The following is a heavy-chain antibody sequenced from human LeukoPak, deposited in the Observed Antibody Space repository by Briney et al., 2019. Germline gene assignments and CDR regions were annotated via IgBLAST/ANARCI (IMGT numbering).Heavy chain of an antibody. D-gene: IGHD1-26*01. Sequence: SETLSLTCTVSGGSISSSYWSWIRQPAGKGLKWIGRIYSSRSTNYNPSLKRRVTMSVDTSKKQFSLKLRSVTAAATAVYYCAREWVDGFDIWGQGAMVTVSS. CDR3: AREWVDGFDI. CDR1: GGSISSSY. CDR2: IYSSRST. J-gene: IGHJ3*02. V-gene: IGHV4-4*07.